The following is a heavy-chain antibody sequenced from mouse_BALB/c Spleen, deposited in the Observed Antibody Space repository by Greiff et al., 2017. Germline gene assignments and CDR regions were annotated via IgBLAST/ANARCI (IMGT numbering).Heavy chain of an antibody. D-gene: IGHD1-1*01. CDR2: IYPGDGDT. J-gene: IGHJ2*01. CDR3: ARRGTTYYFDY. Sequence: QVQLQQSGAELVRPGSSVKISCKASGYAFSSYWMNWVKQRPGQGLEWIGQIYPGDGDTNYNGKFKGKATLTADKSSSTAYMQLSSLTSEDSAVYFCARRGTTYYFDYWGKGTTLTVSS. V-gene: IGHV1-80*01. CDR1: GYAFSSYW.